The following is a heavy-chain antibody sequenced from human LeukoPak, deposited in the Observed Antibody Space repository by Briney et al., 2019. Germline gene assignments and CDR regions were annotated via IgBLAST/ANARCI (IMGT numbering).Heavy chain of an antibody. V-gene: IGHV4-39*07. CDR1: GGSISSSSYY. CDR3: ARDLGYGSGWFDS. D-gene: IGHD6-19*01. J-gene: IGHJ5*01. CDR2: IYYSGST. Sequence: SETLSLTCTVSGGSISSSSYYWGWIRQPPGKGLEWIGSIYYSGSTYYNPSLKSRVTISVDTSKNQFSLNLFSVTAADTAVYYCARDLGYGSGWFDSWGQGTLVTVSS.